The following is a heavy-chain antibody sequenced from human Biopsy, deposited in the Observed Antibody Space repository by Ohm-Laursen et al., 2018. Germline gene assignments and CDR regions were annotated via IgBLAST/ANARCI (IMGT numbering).Heavy chain of an antibody. CDR3: ARDRGYYSDRTVPGYFDL. CDR1: GVSISSYY. D-gene: IGHD3-22*01. CDR2: VYYTGST. V-gene: IGHV4-59*01. Sequence: GTLSLTCTVSGVSISSYYWSWIRQPPGKGLEWIGYVYYTGSTDYNPSLQSRVTISVDTSKNHFSLRLRSVTPADTAIYYCARDRGYYSDRTVPGYFDLWGRGTRVTVSS. J-gene: IGHJ2*01.